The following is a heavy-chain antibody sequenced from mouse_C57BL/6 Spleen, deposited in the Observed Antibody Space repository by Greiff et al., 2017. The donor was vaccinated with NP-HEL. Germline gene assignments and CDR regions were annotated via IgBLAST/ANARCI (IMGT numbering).Heavy chain of an antibody. Sequence: EVPLQQSGPELVKPGASVKISCKASGFSFTGYYMNLVKQSSEKSLEWVGEINPSTGGTTYNQKFKAQATLTVDKASSTAYMQRKSLTSEDSAVYYCATIYGSSYHYAMDYWGQGTSVTVSS. D-gene: IGHD1-1*01. CDR1: GFSFTGYY. CDR2: INPSTGGT. J-gene: IGHJ4*01. CDR3: ATIYGSSYHYAMDY. V-gene: IGHV1-42*01.